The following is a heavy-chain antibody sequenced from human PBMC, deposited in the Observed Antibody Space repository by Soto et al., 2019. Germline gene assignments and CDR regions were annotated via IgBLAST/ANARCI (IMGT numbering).Heavy chain of an antibody. CDR3: ARLWRKNYYDSSGSLGMDV. Sequence: QVQLQESGPGLVKPSETLSLTCTVSGGSISSYYWSWIRQPPGKGLEWIGYIYYSGSTNYNPSLKSRVPLSVAPSKHQFSLKLSSVTAADTAVYYCARLWRKNYYDSSGSLGMDVWGQGTTVTVSS. D-gene: IGHD3-22*01. CDR1: GGSISSYY. CDR2: IYYSGST. J-gene: IGHJ6*02. V-gene: IGHV4-59*08.